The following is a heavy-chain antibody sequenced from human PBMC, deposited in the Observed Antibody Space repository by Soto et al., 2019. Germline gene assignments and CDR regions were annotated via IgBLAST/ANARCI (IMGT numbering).Heavy chain of an antibody. Sequence: GASVKVSCKASGYTFTSYYMHWVRQAPGQGLEWMGIINPSGGSTSYAQKFQGRVTMTRDTSTSTVYMELSSLRSEDTAVYYCARARMGDIVVVPAASDYWGQGTLVTVSS. CDR2: INPSGGST. D-gene: IGHD2-2*01. J-gene: IGHJ4*02. V-gene: IGHV1-46*01. CDR1: GYTFTSYY. CDR3: ARARMGDIVVVPAASDY.